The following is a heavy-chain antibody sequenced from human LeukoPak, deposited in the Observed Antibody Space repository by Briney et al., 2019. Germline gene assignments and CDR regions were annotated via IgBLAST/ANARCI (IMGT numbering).Heavy chain of an antibody. Sequence: GASVKVSCKLSGLTGFELNMHWVRQAPGQGLEWMGWINPNSGGTNYAQKFQGRVTMTRDTSISTAYMELSRLRSDDTAVYYCARVPGDRGYYYYMDVWGKGTTVTVSS. CDR1: GLTGFELN. V-gene: IGHV1-2*02. J-gene: IGHJ6*03. CDR3: ARVPGDRGYYYYMDV. CDR2: INPNSGGT. D-gene: IGHD7-27*01.